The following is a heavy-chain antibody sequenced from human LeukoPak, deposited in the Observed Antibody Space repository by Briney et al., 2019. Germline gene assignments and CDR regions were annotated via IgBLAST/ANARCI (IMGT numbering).Heavy chain of an antibody. Sequence: SETLSITCTVSRGFIIDYYWSWLRQAPGKRLEWIGFISYSGETDYNPSLKSRVTMSVDTSKNQFSLRLSSVTAADTAVYFCARHQPGYSSGRFEPWGQGTLATVSS. J-gene: IGHJ5*02. CDR3: ARHQPGYSSGRFEP. CDR2: ISYSGET. CDR1: RGFIIDYY. D-gene: IGHD2-15*01. V-gene: IGHV4-59*08.